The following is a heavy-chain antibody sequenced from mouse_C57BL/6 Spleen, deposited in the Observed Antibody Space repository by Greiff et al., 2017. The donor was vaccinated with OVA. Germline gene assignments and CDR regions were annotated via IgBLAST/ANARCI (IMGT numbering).Heavy chain of an antibody. CDR1: GFTFSSYA. D-gene: IGHD1-1*01. J-gene: IGHJ1*03. V-gene: IGHV5-4*01. Sequence: EVQVVESGGGLVKPGGSLKLSCAASGFTFSSYAMSWVRQTPEKRLEWVATLSDGGSYTYYPDNVKGRFTISRDNAKNNLYLQMSHLKSEDTAMYYCARTVYYGSSYRYFDVWGTGTTVTVSS. CDR2: LSDGGSYT. CDR3: ARTVYYGSSYRYFDV.